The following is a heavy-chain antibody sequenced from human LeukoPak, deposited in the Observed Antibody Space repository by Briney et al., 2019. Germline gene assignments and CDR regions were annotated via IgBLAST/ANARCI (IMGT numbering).Heavy chain of an antibody. V-gene: IGHV4-61*10. D-gene: IGHD1-14*01. Sequence: SETLSLTCTVSGGSISSGTYYWSWIRQPAGKGLEWIGYIYYSGNTNYNPSLKSRVTISVDTSKNQFSLKLTSGTAADTAVYYWARDAEPTFDYWGQGTLVIVPS. J-gene: IGHJ4*02. CDR3: ARDAEPTFDY. CDR1: GGSISSGTYY. CDR2: IYYSGNT.